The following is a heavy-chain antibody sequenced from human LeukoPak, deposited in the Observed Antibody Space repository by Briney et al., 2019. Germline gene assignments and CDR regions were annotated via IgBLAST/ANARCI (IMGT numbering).Heavy chain of an antibody. Sequence: PSETLSLTCTVSGGSISSYYWGWIRQPPGKGLEWIGSIYYSGSTYYNPSLKSRVTISVDTSKNQFSLKLSSVTAADTAVYYCARLVVVAATPDYWGQGTLVTVSS. J-gene: IGHJ4*02. CDR3: ARLVVVAATPDY. CDR1: GGSISSYY. D-gene: IGHD2-15*01. V-gene: IGHV4-39*01. CDR2: IYYSGST.